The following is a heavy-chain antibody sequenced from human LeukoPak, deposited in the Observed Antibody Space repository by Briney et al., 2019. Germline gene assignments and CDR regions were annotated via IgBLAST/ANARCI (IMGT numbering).Heavy chain of an antibody. CDR2: ISGNGGST. Sequence: PGGSLRLSCAASGFTFSSQAMSWVRQAPGKGLEWVSGISGNGGSTDYADSVKGRFTISRDNSKNTLYLQMNGLRAGDTAVYFCATDTSNWYFDYWGQGTLVTVSS. D-gene: IGHD6-13*01. CDR3: ATDTSNWYFDY. CDR1: GFTFSSQA. V-gene: IGHV3-23*01. J-gene: IGHJ4*02.